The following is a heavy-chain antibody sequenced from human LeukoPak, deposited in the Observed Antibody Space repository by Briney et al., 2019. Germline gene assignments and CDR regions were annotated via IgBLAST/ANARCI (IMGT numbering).Heavy chain of an antibody. V-gene: IGHV1-18*01. CDR2: ISAYNGNT. D-gene: IGHD3-10*01. J-gene: IGHJ4*02. Sequence: ASVNVSCKASGYTFTSYGIIWGRQAPRHRLEGRGWISAYNGNTNYAQKLQGRVTMTTDTSTSTAYMELRSLRSDDTAVYYCARDRHGSGSQQQPLDYWGQGTLVTVSP. CDR3: ARDRHGSGSQQQPLDY. CDR1: GYTFTSYG.